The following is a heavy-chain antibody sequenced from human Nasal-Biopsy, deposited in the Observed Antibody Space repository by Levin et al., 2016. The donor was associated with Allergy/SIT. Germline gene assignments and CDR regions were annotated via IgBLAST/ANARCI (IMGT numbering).Heavy chain of an antibody. Sequence: GESLKISCGASGFTFSSFAMNWVRQAPGKGLEWVSLISAGGGEKYCADSVKGRFSISKDDAKKSLYLQMNSLRGEDTAVYYCARDGRGTVNTHSMDVWGPGTTVTGLL. J-gene: IGHJ6*02. CDR1: GFTFSSFA. CDR2: ISAGGGEK. V-gene: IGHV3-21*01. D-gene: IGHD5-18*01. CDR3: ARDGRGTVNTHSMDV.